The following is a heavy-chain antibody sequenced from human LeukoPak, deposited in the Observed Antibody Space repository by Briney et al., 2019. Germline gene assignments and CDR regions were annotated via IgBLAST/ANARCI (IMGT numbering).Heavy chain of an antibody. J-gene: IGHJ4*02. D-gene: IGHD3-3*01. CDR1: GGSISSSSYY. CDR2: IYYSGST. V-gene: IGHV4-39*01. CDR3: ARLVGYDFWSGYSHYFDY. Sequence: SETLSLTCTVSGGSISSSSYYWGWIRQPPGKGLEWIGSIYYSGSTYYNPSLKSRVTISVDTSKNQFSLKLSSVTAADTAVYYCARLVGYDFWSGYSHYFDYRGQGTLVTVSS.